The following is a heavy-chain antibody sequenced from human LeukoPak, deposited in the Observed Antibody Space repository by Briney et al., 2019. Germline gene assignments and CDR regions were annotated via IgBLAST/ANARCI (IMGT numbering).Heavy chain of an antibody. CDR1: GFTFSGYG. V-gene: IGHV3-33*06. J-gene: IGHJ4*02. CDR3: AKADEMNMDY. D-gene: IGHD2/OR15-2a*01. CDR2: IWYDGSIK. Sequence: GGSLRLSCAASGFTFSGYGMHWVRQAPGKGLEWVAVIWYDGSIKYYADSMKGRFTISKDNSKNTLDLQMNSLRAEDTAVYYCAKADEMNMDYWGQGTLVTVSS.